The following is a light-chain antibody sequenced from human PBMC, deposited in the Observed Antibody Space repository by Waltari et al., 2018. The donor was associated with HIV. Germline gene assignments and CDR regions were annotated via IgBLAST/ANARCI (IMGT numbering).Light chain of an antibody. CDR3: SSYTSSITYV. CDR1: SNDVGSSNY. V-gene: IGLV2-14*03. J-gene: IGLJ1*01. Sequence: QSALTQPASVSGSPGQSITISCPGTSNDVGSSNYISWHQQHPGKAPKLIIHDVSDRPSGIADRFSGSKSGSTASLTISGLQTEDEADYYCSSYTSSITYVFGTGTRVTVL. CDR2: DVS.